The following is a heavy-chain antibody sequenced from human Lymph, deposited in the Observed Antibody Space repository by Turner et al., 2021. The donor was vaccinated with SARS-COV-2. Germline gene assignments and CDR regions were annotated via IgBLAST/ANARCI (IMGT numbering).Heavy chain of an antibody. Sequence: QVQLVQSGAEVKKPGSSVKVSCKASGGTFSSSAITWVRHAPGQGLEWIGVITPILAIANYAQKFQGRVTITGDKSTSIAYMELSSLRSEDTAVYYCSRDCPYCSSTSCYDPWGKGTLVTVSS. V-gene: IGHV1-69*10. D-gene: IGHD2-2*01. CDR1: GGTFSSSA. J-gene: IGHJ5*02. CDR3: SRDCPYCSSTSCYDP. CDR2: ITPILAIA.